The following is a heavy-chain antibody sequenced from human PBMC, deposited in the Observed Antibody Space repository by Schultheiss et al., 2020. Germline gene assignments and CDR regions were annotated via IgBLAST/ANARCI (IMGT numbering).Heavy chain of an antibody. V-gene: IGHV3-33*01. D-gene: IGHD2/OR15-2a*01. Sequence: GGSLRLSCAASGFTFSSYGMHWVRQAPGKGLEWVAVIWYDGSNKYYADSVKGRFTISRDNSKNTLYLQMNSLRAEDTAVYYCARDSAFLGMDVWGQGTTVTVSS. CDR2: IWYDGSNK. CDR1: GFTFSSYG. J-gene: IGHJ6*02. CDR3: ARDSAFLGMDV.